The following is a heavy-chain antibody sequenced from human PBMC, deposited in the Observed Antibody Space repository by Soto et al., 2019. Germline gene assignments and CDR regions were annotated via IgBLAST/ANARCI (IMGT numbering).Heavy chain of an antibody. CDR2: IYYSGST. D-gene: IGHD3-10*01. Sequence: SETLSLTCTVSGGSISSYYWSWIRQPPGKGLEWIGYIYYSGSTNYNPSLKSRVTISVDTSKNQFSLKLSSVTAADTAVYYCARVRYYYRSGSYYLKYYFDYWGQGTLVTVSS. CDR3: ARVRYYYRSGSYYLKYYFDY. J-gene: IGHJ4*02. CDR1: GGSISSYY. V-gene: IGHV4-59*01.